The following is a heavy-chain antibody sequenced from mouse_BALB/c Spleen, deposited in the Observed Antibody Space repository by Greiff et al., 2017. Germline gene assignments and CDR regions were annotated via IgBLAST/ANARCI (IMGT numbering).Heavy chain of an antibody. V-gene: IGHV5-17*02. D-gene: IGHD3-2*02. CDR1: GFTFSSFG. J-gene: IGHJ4*01. CDR2: ISSGSSTI. Sequence: EVMLVESGGGLVQPGGSRKLSCAASGFTFSSFGMHWVRQAPEKGLEWVAYISSGSSTIYYADTVKGRFTISRDNPKNTLCLQMTSLRSEDTAMYYCAGKGWDNGGQGTSVTVS. CDR3: AGKGWDN.